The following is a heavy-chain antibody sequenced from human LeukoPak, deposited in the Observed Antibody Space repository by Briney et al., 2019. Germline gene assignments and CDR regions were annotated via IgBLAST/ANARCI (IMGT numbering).Heavy chain of an antibody. D-gene: IGHD2-21*01. CDR2: ISDSGVNT. V-gene: IGHV3-23*01. J-gene: IGHJ4*02. Sequence: GGSLRLSCSASGFTFINYAMSWVRQAPGKGLEWVSAISDSGVNTHYADSVQGRFSISRDNSKNTLYLQMNSLRAEDAAVYFCAKAPVTSCRGAYCYPFDSWGQGTLVTVSS. CDR1: GFTFINYA. CDR3: AKAPVTSCRGAYCYPFDS.